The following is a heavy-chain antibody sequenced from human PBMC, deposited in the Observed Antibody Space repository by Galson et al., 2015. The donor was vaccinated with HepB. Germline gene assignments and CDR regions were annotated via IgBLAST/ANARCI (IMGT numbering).Heavy chain of an antibody. CDR3: ATGGPYFDF. CDR2: IKSKYNAGTI. V-gene: IGHV3-15*01. CDR1: GFTFSNAW. J-gene: IGHJ4*02. Sequence: SLRLSCAASGFTFSNAWMNWVRQAPGKGLEWVCRIKSKYNAGTIDYAAPVRGRFSISREDSKNTVYLQMNSLKVEDTAVYYCATGGPYFDFWGQGTPVTVSS. D-gene: IGHD3-16*01.